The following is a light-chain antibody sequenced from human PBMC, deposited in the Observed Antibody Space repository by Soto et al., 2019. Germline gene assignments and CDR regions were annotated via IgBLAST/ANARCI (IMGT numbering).Light chain of an antibody. CDR1: ERIYSAY. V-gene: IGKV3-20*01. Sequence: VLTQSPGTLSLSRGERATLSCRASERIYSAYLGWYQQKPGQAPRLLIYGTSSRATGIPDRFSGSGSGTDFTLTISRLEPEDFAVYYCQQYGNSPITFGQGTKV. CDR3: QQYGNSPIT. CDR2: GTS. J-gene: IGKJ1*01.